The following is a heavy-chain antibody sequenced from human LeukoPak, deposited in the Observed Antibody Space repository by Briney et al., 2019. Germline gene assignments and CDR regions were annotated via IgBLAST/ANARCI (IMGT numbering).Heavy chain of an antibody. V-gene: IGHV3-21*04. CDR1: GFTFSSYS. J-gene: IGHJ4*02. CDR2: ISSSSSYI. Sequence: PGGSLKLSCAASGFTFSSYSMNWVRQAPGKGLEWVSSISSSSSYIYYADSVKGRFTISRDNSKNTLFLQMNSLRAEDTAVYYCAKGVTASCYAALNYWGQGTLVTVSS. CDR3: AKGVTASCYAALNY. D-gene: IGHD2-2*01.